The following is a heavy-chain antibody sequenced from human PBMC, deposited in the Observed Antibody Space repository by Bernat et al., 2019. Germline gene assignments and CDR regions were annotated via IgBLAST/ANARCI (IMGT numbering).Heavy chain of an antibody. V-gene: IGHV3-33*01. CDR1: GFTFSSHD. CDR2: IWYDGSNK. D-gene: IGHD3-10*01. Sequence: QVQLVESGGGVVQPGRSLRLSCAASGFTFSSHDIRWVRQAPGKGLEWVAVIWYDGSNKYYTDSVKGRFTISRDNSKNTLYLQMNSLRAEATAVYYCARDLRNSGTQDYWGQGTLVTVSS. J-gene: IGHJ4*02. CDR3: ARDLRNSGTQDY.